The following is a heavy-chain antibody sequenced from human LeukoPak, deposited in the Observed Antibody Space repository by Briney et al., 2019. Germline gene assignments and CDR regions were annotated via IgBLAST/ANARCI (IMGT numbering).Heavy chain of an antibody. CDR2: IYYSGST. V-gene: IGHV4-59*01. Sequence: PSETLSLTCTVSGGSISSYYWSWVRQPPGKGLEWIGYIYYSGSTNYNPSLKSRVTISVDTSKNQFSLKLSSVTAADTAVYYCARKNYYDSSGYFDICGQGTMVTVSS. CDR1: GGSISSYY. J-gene: IGHJ3*02. D-gene: IGHD3-22*01. CDR3: ARKNYYDSSGYFDI.